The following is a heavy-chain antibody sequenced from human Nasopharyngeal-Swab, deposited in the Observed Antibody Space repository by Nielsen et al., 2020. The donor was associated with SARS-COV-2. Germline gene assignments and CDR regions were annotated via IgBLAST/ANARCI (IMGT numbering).Heavy chain of an antibody. J-gene: IGHJ4*02. D-gene: IGHD4-17*01. Sequence: GESLKISCAASGFTFDTFGMTWVRQAPGKGLEWVSRISGSGSGTYYADSVKGRFTISRDNSKNTLYLQMNSPRADDTAVYYCAKGGVSVYGDSYYFDFWGQGTLGTVSS. CDR1: GFTFDTFG. CDR3: AKGGVSVYGDSYYFDF. CDR2: ISGSGSGT. V-gene: IGHV3-23*01.